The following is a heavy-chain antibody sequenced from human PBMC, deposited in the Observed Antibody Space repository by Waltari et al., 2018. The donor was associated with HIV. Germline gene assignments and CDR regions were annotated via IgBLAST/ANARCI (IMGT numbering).Heavy chain of an antibody. CDR1: SGSFTTFR. D-gene: IGHD2-2*02. CDR2: IHHGGSP. J-gene: IGHJ3*02. CDR3: VRWCIGYRWICDAFDI. V-gene: IGHV4-34*01. Sequence: QVQLQQWSAGLLKPSETLSLTCAVYSGSFTTFRWSWIRQSPGRGLEWIAEIHHGGSPNYNPSRNSRVTISQDTSKNQFSLKVTSVTAADTAVYYCVRWCIGYRWICDAFDIWGHGTLVIVAS.